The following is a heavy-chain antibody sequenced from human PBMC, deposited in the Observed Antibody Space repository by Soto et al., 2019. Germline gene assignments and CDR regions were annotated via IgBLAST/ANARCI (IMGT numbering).Heavy chain of an antibody. CDR3: ARRGRGAYYYGMDV. D-gene: IGHD3-10*01. Sequence: GESLKISCKGSGNSFTSYFISWVRQMPGKGLEWMGRIDPSDSYTNYSPSFQGHVTISADKSISTAYLQWSSLKASDTAMYYCARRGRGAYYYGMDVWGQGTTVTVSS. J-gene: IGHJ6*02. V-gene: IGHV5-10-1*01. CDR1: GNSFTSYF. CDR2: IDPSDSYT.